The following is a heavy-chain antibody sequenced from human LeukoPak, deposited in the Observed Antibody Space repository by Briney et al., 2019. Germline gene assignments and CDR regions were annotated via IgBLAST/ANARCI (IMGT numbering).Heavy chain of an antibody. D-gene: IGHD6-13*01. CDR3: AKDHDVAAAGYYFDY. V-gene: IGHV3-7*01. Sequence: GGSLRLSCEASEFTFSNYWMNWVRQAPGKGLEWVASIKPDGSEKYYVDSVRGRFTISRDNSKNTLYLQMNSLRAEDTAVYYCAKDHDVAAAGYYFDYWGQGTLVTVSS. J-gene: IGHJ4*02. CDR2: IKPDGSEK. CDR1: EFTFSNYW.